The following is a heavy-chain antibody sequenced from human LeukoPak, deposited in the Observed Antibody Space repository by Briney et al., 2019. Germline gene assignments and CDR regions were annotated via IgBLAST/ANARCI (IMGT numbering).Heavy chain of an antibody. CDR3: ARAGYSGYDYGDY. CDR1: GFTFSSYW. Sequence: GGSLRLSCAASGFTFSSYWMHWVRQAPGKGLEWVSDISGSGGSTYYADSVKGRFTISRDNSKNTLYLQMNSLRAEDTAVYYCARAGYSGYDYGDYWGQGTLVTVSS. D-gene: IGHD5-12*01. V-gene: IGHV3-23*01. J-gene: IGHJ4*02. CDR2: ISGSGGST.